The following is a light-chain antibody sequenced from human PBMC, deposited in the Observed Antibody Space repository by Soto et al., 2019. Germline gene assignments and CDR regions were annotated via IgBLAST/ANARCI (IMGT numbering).Light chain of an antibody. V-gene: IGKV1-5*03. Sequence: DIQMTQSPSTLSASVGDRVTITCRASQSMSNWLAWYQQKPGKAPKLLIYKASSLESGVPSRFSGSGSGTEFTLTISSLQPDDFATYYCQQYINRWTFGQGTKVEIK. J-gene: IGKJ1*01. CDR1: QSMSNW. CDR2: KAS. CDR3: QQYINRWT.